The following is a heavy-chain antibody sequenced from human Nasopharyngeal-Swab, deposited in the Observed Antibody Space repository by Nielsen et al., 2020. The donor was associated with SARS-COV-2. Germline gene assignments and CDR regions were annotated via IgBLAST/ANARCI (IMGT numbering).Heavy chain of an antibody. J-gene: IGHJ5*02. Sequence: GESLKISCKGSGYSFTSYWIGWVRQMPGKGLEWMGIIYPGASHTRYSPSFQGQVTISADKSISTAYLQWSSLKASDTAMYYCARGGREDNSYAWFDPWGQGTLVTVSS. CDR2: IYPGASHT. CDR1: GYSFTSYW. D-gene: IGHD3-16*01. CDR3: ARGGREDNSYAWFDP. V-gene: IGHV5-51*01.